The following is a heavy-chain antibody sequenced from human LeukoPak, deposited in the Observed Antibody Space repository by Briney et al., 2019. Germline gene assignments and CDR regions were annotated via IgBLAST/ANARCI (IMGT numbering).Heavy chain of an antibody. Sequence: GGSLRLSCVASGFPFSAYAMSWVRQAPGKGLEWVSGIRGSGETTYYAESVKGRFTIQRDNAKNSLYLQMNSLRAEDTAVYYCARDFSGSYDLGYWGQGTLVTVSS. CDR2: IRGSGETT. CDR3: ARDFSGSYDLGY. CDR1: GFPFSAYA. D-gene: IGHD1-26*01. V-gene: IGHV3-23*01. J-gene: IGHJ4*02.